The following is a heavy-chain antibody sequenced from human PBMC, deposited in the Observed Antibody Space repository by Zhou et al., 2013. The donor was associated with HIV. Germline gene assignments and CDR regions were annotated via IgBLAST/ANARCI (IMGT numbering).Heavy chain of an antibody. CDR1: GYTFTSYY. V-gene: IGHV1-2*02. J-gene: IGHJ3*02. Sequence: QVQLVQSGAEVKKPGASVEVSCKASGYTFTSYYIHWVRQAPGQGLEWMGWINPNTGDTNYAQKFQGRVTMTGDTSISTAYMELSRLRSDDTAVYYCARIWFGELGAFDIWGQGTMVTVSS. D-gene: IGHD3-10*01. CDR3: ARIWFGELGAFDI. CDR2: INPNTGDT.